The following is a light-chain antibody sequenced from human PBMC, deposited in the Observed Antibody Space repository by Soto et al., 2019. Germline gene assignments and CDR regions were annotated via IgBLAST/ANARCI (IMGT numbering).Light chain of an antibody. CDR2: EVS. V-gene: IGLV2-14*01. Sequence: QSVLTQPASVSGSPGQSITISCTGTSSDVGGYDYVSWYQHHPGKAPKLTIYEVSNRPSGVSNRFSGSKSGNTASLTISGLQAEDEAEYYCSSYTTSSTDVFGNRTKLTV. J-gene: IGLJ1*01. CDR1: SSDVGGYDY. CDR3: SSYTTSSTDV.